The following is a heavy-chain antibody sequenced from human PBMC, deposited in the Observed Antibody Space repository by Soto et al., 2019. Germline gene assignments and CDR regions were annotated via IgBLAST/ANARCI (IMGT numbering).Heavy chain of an antibody. CDR1: GGTFSSYT. J-gene: IGHJ3*02. V-gene: IGHV1-18*01. CDR3: ARDIPITIFGVVIPRAFDI. CDR2: ISAYNGNT. D-gene: IGHD3-3*01. Sequence: ASVKVSCKASGGTFSSYTISWVRQAPGQGLEWMGRISAYNGNTNYAQKFQGRVTMTTDTSTSTAYMELRSLRSDDTAVYYCARDIPITIFGVVIPRAFDIWGQGTMVTVSS.